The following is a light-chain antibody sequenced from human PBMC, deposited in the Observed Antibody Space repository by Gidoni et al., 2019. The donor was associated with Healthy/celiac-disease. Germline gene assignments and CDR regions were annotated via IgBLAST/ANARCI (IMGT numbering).Light chain of an antibody. CDR3: MQALQTPRT. Sequence: IVLTQSPLSLPVTPVEPASISCRSSQSLLHSNGYNYLDWYLQKPGQSPQLLIDLGSNRASGVPDRISGSGSGTDFTLKISRVEAEDVGVYYCMQALQTPRTFGQGTKLEIK. V-gene: IGKV2-28*01. CDR1: QSLLHSNGYNY. J-gene: IGKJ2*01. CDR2: LGS.